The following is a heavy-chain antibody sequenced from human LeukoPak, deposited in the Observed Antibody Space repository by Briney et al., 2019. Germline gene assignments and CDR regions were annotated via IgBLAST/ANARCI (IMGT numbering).Heavy chain of an antibody. Sequence: ETLSLTCTVSGGPITSHFWRWIRPPAGMGLEGIGRIYTGENSHYNPPLQSRATIPLHQSKNQLSLNLSSVPAADTAIYYCARDHRGPTVAGDYWGQGTQVTVSS. D-gene: IGHD6-19*01. CDR1: GGPITSHF. CDR2: IYTGENS. V-gene: IGHV4-4*07. CDR3: ARDHRGPTVAGDY. J-gene: IGHJ4*02.